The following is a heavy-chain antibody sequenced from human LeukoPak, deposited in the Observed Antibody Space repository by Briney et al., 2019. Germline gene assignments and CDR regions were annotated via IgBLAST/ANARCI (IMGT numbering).Heavy chain of an antibody. CDR2: INHSGST. J-gene: IGHJ4*02. CDR1: GGSFSGYY. Sequence: SETLSLTCAVYGGSFSGYYWSWIRQPPGKGLEWIGEINHSGSTNYNPSLKSRVTISVDTSKNQFSLKLSSVTAADTAVYYCATSSGWRDYWGQGTLVTASS. V-gene: IGHV4-34*01. D-gene: IGHD6-19*01. CDR3: ATSSGWRDY.